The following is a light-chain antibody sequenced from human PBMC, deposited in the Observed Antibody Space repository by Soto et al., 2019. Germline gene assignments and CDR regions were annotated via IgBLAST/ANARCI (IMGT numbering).Light chain of an antibody. Sequence: DIQMTQSPSTLSGSVGDRVTISLRASQSISSWLAWYQQKPGKAPKLLMSKASSLESGVPSRFSGSGSETEFTLTISSLQPDDFGVYYCQQYKSHRRTFGQGTKVDIK. CDR3: QQYKSHRRT. CDR1: QSISSW. CDR2: KAS. V-gene: IGKV1-5*03. J-gene: IGKJ1*01.